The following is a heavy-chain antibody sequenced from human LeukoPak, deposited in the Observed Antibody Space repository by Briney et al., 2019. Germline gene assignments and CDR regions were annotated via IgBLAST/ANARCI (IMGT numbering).Heavy chain of an antibody. D-gene: IGHD6-6*01. V-gene: IGHV3-21*01. CDR2: ISTSSSYI. CDR3: ARGSSNIPARDNWFDP. Sequence: GGSLRLSCAASGFPFSSHSMNWVRPAPGKGLEWVSSISTSSSYIYYADSVKGRFTISRDNAKNSLYLQIHSLRAEDTAVYYCARGSSNIPARDNWFDPWGQGTLVTVSS. CDR1: GFPFSSHS. J-gene: IGHJ5*02.